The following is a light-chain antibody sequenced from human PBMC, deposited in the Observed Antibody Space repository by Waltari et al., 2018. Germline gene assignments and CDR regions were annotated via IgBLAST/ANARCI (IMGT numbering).Light chain of an antibody. CDR2: WAS. Sequence: DIVVTQSPDSLAVSLGERATINCKSSQSVLYSSKNKNYLAWFQQKPPQPPKLLIYWASTRESGVPDRFSGSGSGTDFTLTISSLQAEDVAVYYCQQRSNWPLHTFGQGTKLEIK. V-gene: IGKV4-1*01. CDR1: QSVLYSSKNKNY. CDR3: QQRSNWPLHT. J-gene: IGKJ2*01.